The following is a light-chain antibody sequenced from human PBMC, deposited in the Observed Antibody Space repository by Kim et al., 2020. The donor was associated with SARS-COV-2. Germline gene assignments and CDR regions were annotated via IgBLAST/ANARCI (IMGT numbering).Light chain of an antibody. V-gene: IGKV1-27*01. CDR3: QTYDTVPYN. CDR2: AVS. CDR1: QAIRKF. Sequence: SASVGDRVTITCRASQAIRKFVAWYQQKPGKIPKLLILAVSTLHSGVPSRFSGGGSGTDFTLTIRGLQPEDVATYYCQTYDTVPYNFGQGTKLEI. J-gene: IGKJ2*01.